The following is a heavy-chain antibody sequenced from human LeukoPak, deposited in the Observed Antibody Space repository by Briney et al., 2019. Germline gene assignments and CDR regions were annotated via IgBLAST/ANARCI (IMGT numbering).Heavy chain of an antibody. CDR1: GLTFSDYY. D-gene: IGHD2-2*01. CDR3: ARGRCSSSSCLYWYFDL. J-gene: IGHJ2*01. V-gene: IGHV3-11*05. Sequence: GGSLRLSCAASGLTFSDYYMSWIRQAPGKGLEWASYISSSGSHTNYADSVKGRFTISRDNAKNSLYLQMNSLRAEDTAVYYCARGRCSSSSCLYWYFDLWGRGTLVTVSS. CDR2: ISSSGSHT.